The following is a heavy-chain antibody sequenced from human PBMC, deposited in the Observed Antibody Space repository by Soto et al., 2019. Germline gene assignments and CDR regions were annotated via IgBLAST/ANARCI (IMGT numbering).Heavy chain of an antibody. D-gene: IGHD3-10*01. Sequence: GASVKVSCKASGYTFTSYAMHWVRQAPGQRLEWMGWINAGNGNTKYSQKFQGRVTITRDTSASTVYMELSSLRSEDTAVYYCARDGWFGELGSGSYYYYGMDVWGQGTTVTVSS. J-gene: IGHJ6*02. CDR3: ARDGWFGELGSGSYYYYGMDV. CDR1: GYTFTSYA. V-gene: IGHV1-3*01. CDR2: INAGNGNT.